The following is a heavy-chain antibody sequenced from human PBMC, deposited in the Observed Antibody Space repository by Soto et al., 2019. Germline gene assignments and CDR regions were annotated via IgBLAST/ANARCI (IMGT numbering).Heavy chain of an antibody. CDR1: GFTFSSYA. J-gene: IGHJ3*02. CDR2: ISYDGSNK. D-gene: IGHD2-2*02. V-gene: IGHV3-30-3*01. Sequence: GGSLRLSCAASGFTFSSYAMHWVRQAPGKGLEWVAVISYDGSNKYYADSVKGRFTISRDNSKNTLYLQMNSLRAEDTAVYYCAREADIVVVPAAISAFDIWGQGTMVTVSS. CDR3: AREADIVVVPAAISAFDI.